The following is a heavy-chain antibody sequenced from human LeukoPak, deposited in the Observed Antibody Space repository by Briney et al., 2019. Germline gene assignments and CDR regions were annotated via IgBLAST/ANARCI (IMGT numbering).Heavy chain of an antibody. V-gene: IGHV3-23*01. CDR2: ISGSGGST. CDR3: AKSGLNRFDY. CDR1: GFTLSGYA. J-gene: IGHJ4*02. Sequence: GGSLRISCAASGFTLSGYALRRGRQAPGEGLEWVSAISGSGGSTYYADSVKGRFTISRDDSKKTLYLQMNSLRAEDTAVYYCAKSGLNRFDYWGQGILVTVSS. D-gene: IGHD3-3*01.